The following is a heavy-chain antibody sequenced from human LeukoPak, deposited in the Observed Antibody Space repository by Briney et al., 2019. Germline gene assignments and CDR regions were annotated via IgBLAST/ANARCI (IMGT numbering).Heavy chain of an antibody. CDR3: ARGYASNALDI. CDR1: GFRFSSSW. D-gene: IGHD3-16*01. V-gene: IGHV3-7*01. J-gene: IGHJ3*02. Sequence: GGSLRLSCAASGFRFSSSWMTWVRQAPGKGLEWVANMNQDGGTKNYVDSVKGRFTISRDNAQNSLFLQINSLTAEDTAVYYCARGYASNALDIWGQGTMVTVSS. CDR2: MNQDGGTK.